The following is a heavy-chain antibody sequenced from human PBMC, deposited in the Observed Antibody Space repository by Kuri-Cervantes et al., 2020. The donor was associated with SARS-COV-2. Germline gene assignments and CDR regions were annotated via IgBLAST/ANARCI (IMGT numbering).Heavy chain of an antibody. D-gene: IGHD4-17*01. J-gene: IGHJ4*02. V-gene: IGHV3-15*01. Sequence: GESLKISCAASGFTFSNAWMSWVRQAPGKGLEWVGRIKSKTDGGTTDYAAPVKGRFTIPRDDSKNTLYLQMNSLRAEDTAVYYCAVTTVSTTLFDYWGQGTLVTVSS. CDR3: AVTTVSTTLFDY. CDR2: IKSKTDGGTT. CDR1: GFTFSNAW.